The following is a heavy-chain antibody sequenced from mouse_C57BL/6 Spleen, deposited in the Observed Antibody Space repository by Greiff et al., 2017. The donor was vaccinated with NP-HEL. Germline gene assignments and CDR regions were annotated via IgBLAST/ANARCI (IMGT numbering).Heavy chain of an antibody. Sequence: QVQLQQSGAELVRPGSSVKLSCKASGYTFTSYWMHWVKQRPIQGLEWIGNIDPSDSETHYNQKFKDKATLTVDKSSSTAYMQLSSLTSEDSAVYYCARTDGYYSFWYFDVWGTGTTVTVSS. CDR2: IDPSDSET. CDR3: ARTDGYYSFWYFDV. CDR1: GYTFTSYW. V-gene: IGHV1-52*01. J-gene: IGHJ1*03. D-gene: IGHD2-3*01.